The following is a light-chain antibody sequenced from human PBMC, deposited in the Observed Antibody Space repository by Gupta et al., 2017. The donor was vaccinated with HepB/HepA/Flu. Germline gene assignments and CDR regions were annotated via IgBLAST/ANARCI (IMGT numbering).Light chain of an antibody. Sequence: QSALIQPASVSGSPGQSITISCTGTSSDVGRYNLVSWYQQHPGKAPKLIIYEVSKWPSGVSSRFSGSKSGNTASLTISGLQTEDEADYYCSSFGGGDIFLFGGGTKVT. CDR3: SSFGGGDIFL. J-gene: IGLJ2*01. CDR2: EVS. CDR1: SSDVGRYNL. V-gene: IGLV2-23*02.